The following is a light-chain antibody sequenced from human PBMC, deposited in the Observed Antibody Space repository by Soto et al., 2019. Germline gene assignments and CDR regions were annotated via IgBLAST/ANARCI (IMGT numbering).Light chain of an antibody. CDR3: QQRSNMPTT. V-gene: IGKV3-11*01. Sequence: EVVLTQSPATLSLSPGERATLSCRASESIVKFLAWYRQIPGQAPRLLIYDASNRATGIPDRFSGGGSGTDFTLTISSLEPEYFALYYCQQRSNMPTTFGPGTRVEIK. J-gene: IGKJ5*01. CDR1: ESIVKF. CDR2: DAS.